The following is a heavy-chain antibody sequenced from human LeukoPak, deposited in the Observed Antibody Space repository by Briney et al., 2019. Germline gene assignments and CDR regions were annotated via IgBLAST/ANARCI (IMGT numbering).Heavy chain of an antibody. V-gene: IGHV4-39*01. CDR1: GGSISSGTYY. J-gene: IGHJ6*03. CDR2: IYYSGRT. Sequence: SETLSLTCTVSGGSISSGTYYWGWIRQPPGKGLEWIGSIYYSGRTYYNPSLKSRVTISVDTSENQFSLKLSSVTAADTAVYYCARHVYSYGLHYYYYMDVWGKGTTVTVSS. CDR3: ARHVYSYGLHYYYYMDV. D-gene: IGHD5-18*01.